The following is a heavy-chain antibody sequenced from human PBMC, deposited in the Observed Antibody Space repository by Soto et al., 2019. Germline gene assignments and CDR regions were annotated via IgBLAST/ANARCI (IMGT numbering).Heavy chain of an antibody. Sequence: SETLSLTCAVYGESFSGYYWSWIRQPPGKGLEWIGEINHSGSTNYNPSLKSRVTISVDTSKNQFSLKLSSVTAADTAVYYCARRSRLRWFDPWGQGTLVTV. J-gene: IGHJ5*02. CDR3: ARRSRLRWFDP. CDR2: INHSGST. V-gene: IGHV4-34*01. D-gene: IGHD4-17*01. CDR1: GESFSGYY.